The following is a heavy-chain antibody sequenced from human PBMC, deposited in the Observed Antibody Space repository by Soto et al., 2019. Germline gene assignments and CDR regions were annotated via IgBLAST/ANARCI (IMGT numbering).Heavy chain of an antibody. CDR1: GFTFSSYS. CDR2: ISSSSSYI. D-gene: IGHD2-15*01. V-gene: IGHV3-21*01. J-gene: IGHJ5*02. CDR3: ARDHFLVADGGNWFDP. Sequence: GGSLRLSCAASGFTFSSYSMNWVRQAPGKGLEWVSSISSSSSYIYYADSVKGRFTISRDNAKNSLYLQMNSLRAEETAVYYCARDHFLVADGGNWFDPWGQGTLVTVSS.